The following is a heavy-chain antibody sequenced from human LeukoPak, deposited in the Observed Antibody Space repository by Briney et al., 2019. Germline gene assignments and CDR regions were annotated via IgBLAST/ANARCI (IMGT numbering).Heavy chain of an antibody. J-gene: IGHJ4*02. CDR1: GYTFTGYY. Sequence: ASVKVSCKASGYTFTGYYMHWVRQPPAQGLEWMGWINPNSGGKNYAQKFQGRLTMTRDTSISTAYMELSRLRSDDTAVYYCASPISLPVFDYWGQGTLVTVSS. V-gene: IGHV1-2*02. CDR3: ASPISLPVFDY. CDR2: INPNSGGK.